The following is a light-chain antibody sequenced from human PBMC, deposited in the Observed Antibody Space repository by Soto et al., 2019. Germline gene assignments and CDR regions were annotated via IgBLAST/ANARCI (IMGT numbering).Light chain of an antibody. Sequence: DMQMTQSPSSLSASVGDRVTITCRASQGISNYLAWYQQKPGKVPSLLIFGASTLQSGVPSRFSGSGFGTDFTLTISSLQPEDVETYYCQKYNSAPWTFGQGTKVEIK. V-gene: IGKV1-27*01. J-gene: IGKJ1*01. CDR2: GAS. CDR3: QKYNSAPWT. CDR1: QGISNY.